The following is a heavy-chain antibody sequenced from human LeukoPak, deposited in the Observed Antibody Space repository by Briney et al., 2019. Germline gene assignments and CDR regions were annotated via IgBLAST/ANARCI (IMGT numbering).Heavy chain of an antibody. D-gene: IGHD6-19*01. J-gene: IGHJ4*02. V-gene: IGHV1-2*02. CDR1: GYTFTSYY. CDR3: ARTSTTGYSSGWFDFDY. Sequence: ASVKVSCKASGYTFTSYYMHWVRQAPGQGLEWMGWINPNSGGTNYAQKFQGRVTMTRDTSISTAYMELSRLRSDDTAVYYCARTSTTGYSSGWFDFDYWGQGTLVTVSS. CDR2: INPNSGGT.